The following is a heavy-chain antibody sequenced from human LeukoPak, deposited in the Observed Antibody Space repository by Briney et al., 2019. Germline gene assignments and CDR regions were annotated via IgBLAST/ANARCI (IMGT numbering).Heavy chain of an antibody. D-gene: IGHD2-2*01. J-gene: IGHJ3*02. Sequence: GGSLRLSSAASGFTFSSYWMHWVRQAPGKGLVWVSVINSDGSGTSYADSVKGRFTISRDNAKNTLYLQMNSLRAEDTAVYYCARGPGAFDIGAQGTMVTVSS. CDR1: GFTFSSYW. CDR3: ARGPGAFDI. CDR2: INSDGSGT. V-gene: IGHV3-74*01.